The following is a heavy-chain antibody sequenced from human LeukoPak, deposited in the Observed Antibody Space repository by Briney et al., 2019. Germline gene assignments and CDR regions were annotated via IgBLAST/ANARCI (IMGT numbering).Heavy chain of an antibody. CDR3: AKDLINYYDSSGYLNAFDI. CDR1: GFTFSSYS. Sequence: PGGSLRLSCAASGFTFSSYSMNWVRQAPGKGLEWVSSISSSSSYIYYADSVKGRFTISRGNSKNTLYLQMNSLRAEDTAVYYCAKDLINYYDSSGYLNAFDIWGQGTMVTVSS. V-gene: IGHV3-21*04. J-gene: IGHJ3*02. CDR2: ISSSSSYI. D-gene: IGHD3-22*01.